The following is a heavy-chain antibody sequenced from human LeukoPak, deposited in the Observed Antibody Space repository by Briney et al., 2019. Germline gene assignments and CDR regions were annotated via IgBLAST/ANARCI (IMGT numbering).Heavy chain of an antibody. D-gene: IGHD3-10*01. CDR3: ARHKSDYYGSGSYYNVGSWFDP. V-gene: IGHV5-10-1*01. CDR1: GYSFTSYW. J-gene: IGHJ5*02. CDR2: IDPSDSYT. Sequence: GESLKIACKGSGYSFTSYWISWVRQMPGKGLEWMGRIDPSDSYTNYSPSFQGHVTISADKSISTAYLQWSSLKASDTAMYYCARHKSDYYGSGSYYNVGSWFDPWGQGTLVTVSS.